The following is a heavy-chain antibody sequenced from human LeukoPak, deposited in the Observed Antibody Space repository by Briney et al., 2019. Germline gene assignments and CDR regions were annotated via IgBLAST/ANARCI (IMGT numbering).Heavy chain of an antibody. V-gene: IGHV3-48*02. J-gene: IGHJ1*01. D-gene: IGHD3-22*01. CDR2: ISSSSSTI. CDR1: GFTFSTCR. CDR3: AKDSDYYHSRGYYFAYFHG. Sequence: GGSLRLSCAVSGFTFSTCRMNMVRQAPGKGLEWVSYISSSSSTIYYADSVKGRFTISRDNAKNSLYLQTNSLRDEDTAVYYCAKDSDYYHSRGYYFAYFHGWRQGTLVTVSS.